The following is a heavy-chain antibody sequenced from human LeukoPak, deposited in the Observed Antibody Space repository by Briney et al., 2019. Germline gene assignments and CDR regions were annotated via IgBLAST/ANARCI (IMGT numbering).Heavy chain of an antibody. Sequence: GGSLRLSCAVSRFTFSNYWMSWVRQAPGKGLEWVANINQDGSEKYYVDSVKGRFTISRDNAKNSLYLQMDSLRAEDTAVYYCARDSGSFKQYYLGYWGQRTLVTVSS. D-gene: IGHD3-10*01. CDR1: RFTFSNYW. CDR3: ARDSGSFKQYYLGY. V-gene: IGHV3-7*01. CDR2: INQDGSEK. J-gene: IGHJ4*02.